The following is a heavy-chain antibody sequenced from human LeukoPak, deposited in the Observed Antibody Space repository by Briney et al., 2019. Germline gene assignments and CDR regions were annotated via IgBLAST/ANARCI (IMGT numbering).Heavy chain of an antibody. CDR1: GGFMNSDSYY. Sequence: TSETLSLTCIVSGGFMNSDSYYWAWIRQPPGKGLQWIGSLYYRGSAYYGPSLKGRVTISGDTSQTQFSLKLNSVTAADTAVYYCARHRRGTGWYFMDYWGQGPWSPSPQ. V-gene: IGHV4-39*01. J-gene: IGHJ4*02. CDR3: ARHRRGTGWYFMDY. D-gene: IGHD6-19*01. CDR2: LYYRGSA.